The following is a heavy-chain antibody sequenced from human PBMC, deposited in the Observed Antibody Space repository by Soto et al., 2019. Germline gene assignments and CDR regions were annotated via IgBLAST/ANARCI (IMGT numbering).Heavy chain of an antibody. Sequence: EVQLVESGGGLVQPGGSLRLSCAASGSTFSSSEMHWVRQAPGKGLEWLSYISKSSSVIFYADSVKGRFTISRDNDNKLLYLQMNGLRAEDTAVCFCASVNLRFSYGIDVWGQGTTVTVSS. CDR2: ISKSSSVI. D-gene: IGHD3-3*01. V-gene: IGHV3-48*03. J-gene: IGHJ6*02. CDR1: GSTFSSSE. CDR3: ASVNLRFSYGIDV.